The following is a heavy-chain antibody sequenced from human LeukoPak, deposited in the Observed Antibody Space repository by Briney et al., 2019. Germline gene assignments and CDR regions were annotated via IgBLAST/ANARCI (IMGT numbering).Heavy chain of an antibody. J-gene: IGHJ4*02. Sequence: GGSLRLSCAASGFTFSTYGMHWVRQAPGEGLEWVAVIWYDGSNKYYADSVKGRFTISRDNSKSMLYPEMDSLRAEDTALYYCARGGSKSPPGTSYYFDYWGQGTLVTVSS. CDR3: ARGGSKSPPGTSYYFDY. CDR2: IWYDGSNK. CDR1: GFTFSTYG. D-gene: IGHD3-16*01. V-gene: IGHV3-33*01.